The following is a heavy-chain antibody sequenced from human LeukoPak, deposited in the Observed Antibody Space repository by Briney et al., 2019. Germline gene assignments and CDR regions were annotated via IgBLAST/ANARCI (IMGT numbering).Heavy chain of an antibody. CDR1: GDSISSGSYY. V-gene: IGHV4-61*02. CDR3: ARDRGYGSGSYSWFDP. J-gene: IGHJ5*02. Sequence: KPSGTLSLTCAVSGDSISSGSYYWSWIRQPAGKGLEWIWRIYTSGSINYNPSLKSRVTISVDTSKTEFSLKLSSVTAADTAVYYCARDRGYGSGSYSWFDPWGQGTLVTVSS. CDR2: IYTSGSI. D-gene: IGHD3-10*01.